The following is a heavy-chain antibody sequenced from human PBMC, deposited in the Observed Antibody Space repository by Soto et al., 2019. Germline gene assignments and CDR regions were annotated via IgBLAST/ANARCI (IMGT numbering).Heavy chain of an antibody. CDR1: GFTFSGFG. CDR2: IWYDGNDK. Sequence: QVQLVESGGGVVQPGGSLRLSCAASGFTFSGFGMHWVRQAPGKGLEWVAVIWYDGNDKYYADSVKGRFSVSRDNSKNTLYPQMNSLRAEDTAVYYCARGRGGDYGGNSGYFDYWGQGTLVTVSS. J-gene: IGHJ4*02. D-gene: IGHD4-17*01. CDR3: ARGRGGDYGGNSGYFDY. V-gene: IGHV3-33*01.